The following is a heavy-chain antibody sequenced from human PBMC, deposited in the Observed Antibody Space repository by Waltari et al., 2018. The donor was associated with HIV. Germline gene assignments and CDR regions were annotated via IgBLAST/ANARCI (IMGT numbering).Heavy chain of an antibody. V-gene: IGHV4-39*01. D-gene: IGHD3-9*01. CDR1: GGSINSRSFY. CDR2: IHYTGIT. Sequence: QLQLQESGPGLLKPSETLSLSCTVSGGSINSRSFYLSGIRQTPGKGRECIGNIHYTGITYYNSSLKSRVTVSVDTSKNQLSLRLSSVTAADTAVYYCARLDMLTGFPQYYFDYWGQGTLVTVSS. CDR3: ARLDMLTGFPQYYFDY. J-gene: IGHJ4*02.